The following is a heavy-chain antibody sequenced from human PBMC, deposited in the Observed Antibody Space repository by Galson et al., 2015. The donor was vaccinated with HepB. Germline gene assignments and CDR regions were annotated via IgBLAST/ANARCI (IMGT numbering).Heavy chain of an antibody. V-gene: IGHV3-23*01. Sequence: SLRLSCAASGFTFSSYAMSWVRQAPGKGLEWVSAISGSGFTTHYADSVKGRFTISRDNSKNTLYLQMNSLTAEDTAVYYCAKDPRGPGYIPDYFFDYWGQGTLVTVSS. CDR1: GFTFSSYA. J-gene: IGHJ4*02. CDR2: ISGSGFTT. D-gene: IGHD5-18*01. CDR3: AKDPRGPGYIPDYFFDY.